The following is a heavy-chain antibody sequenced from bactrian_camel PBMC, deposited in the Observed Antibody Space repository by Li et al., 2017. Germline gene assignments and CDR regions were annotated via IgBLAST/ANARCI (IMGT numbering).Heavy chain of an antibody. Sequence: HVQLVESGGGSVQAGGSLRLSCAASGYNASRYCMGWFRKDPGKEREGIAAIRNSGGETWYHDSGKGRFTISQNKAKNTVYLQMNSLKTEDTAVYYCAACYSGRGTGQSDPRYWGQGTQVTVS. CDR1: GYNASRYC. CDR3: AACYSGRGTGQSDPRY. D-gene: IGHD5*01. V-gene: IGHV3-3*01. CDR2: IRNSGGET. J-gene: IGHJ4*01.